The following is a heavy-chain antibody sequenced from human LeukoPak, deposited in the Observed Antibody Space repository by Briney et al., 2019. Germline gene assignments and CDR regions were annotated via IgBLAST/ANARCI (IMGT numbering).Heavy chain of an antibody. J-gene: IGHJ4*02. Sequence: GRSLRLSCAASGFTFSSFGMHWVRQAPGKGLEWVAVIWYDGNNKYYADSVKGRLTISRDNSKNTLYLQMNSLRAEDTAVYYCARAFTSTGYYYVEYWGQGTLVTVSS. CDR3: ARAFTSTGYYYVEY. D-gene: IGHD3-22*01. CDR2: IWYDGNNK. CDR1: GFTFSSFG. V-gene: IGHV3-33*01.